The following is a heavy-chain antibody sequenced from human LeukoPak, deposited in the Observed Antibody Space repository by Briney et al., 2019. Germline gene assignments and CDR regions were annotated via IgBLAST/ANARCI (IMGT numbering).Heavy chain of an antibody. J-gene: IGHJ4*02. CDR2: IKEDGHEK. Sequence: PGGSLRLSCAASGFTLSNYWMHWVRQAPGKGLEWLANIKEDGHEKYYVDSVQGRFTISRDNAKNSLFLQMDSLRAEDTAVYFCARHGYYVFDYWGQGTLVTVSS. V-gene: IGHV3-7*01. CDR1: GFTLSNYW. CDR3: ARHGYYVFDY. D-gene: IGHD4-17*01.